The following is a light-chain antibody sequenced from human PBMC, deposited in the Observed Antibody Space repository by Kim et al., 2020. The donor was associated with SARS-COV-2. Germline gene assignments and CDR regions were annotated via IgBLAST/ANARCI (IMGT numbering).Light chain of an antibody. CDR1: QSVLYSSNNKNY. CDR3: QQYWA. Sequence: DIVMTQSPDSLAVSLGERATINCKSSQSVLYSSNNKNYLAWYQQKSGQPPKLLIYWASTRESGVPDRFSGSGSGTDFTLTISSLQAEDVAVYYCQQYWAFGQGTKLE. CDR2: WAS. V-gene: IGKV4-1*01. J-gene: IGKJ2*01.